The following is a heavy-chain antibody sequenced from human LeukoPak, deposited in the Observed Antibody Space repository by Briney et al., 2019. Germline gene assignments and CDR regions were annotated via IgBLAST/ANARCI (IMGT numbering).Heavy chain of an antibody. CDR2: ISRDSGSI. J-gene: IGHJ6*02. CDR1: GFTFDDYA. CDR3: AKDTVPCSGGSCYSGYYYYYGMDV. Sequence: PGRSLRLSCAASGFTFDDYAMHWVRQAPGKGLEWVSGISRDSGSIGDADSVKGRFTISRDNAKNSLYLQMNSLRAEDTALYYCAKDTVPCSGGSCYSGYYYYYGMDVWGQGTTVTVSS. D-gene: IGHD2-15*01. V-gene: IGHV3-9*01.